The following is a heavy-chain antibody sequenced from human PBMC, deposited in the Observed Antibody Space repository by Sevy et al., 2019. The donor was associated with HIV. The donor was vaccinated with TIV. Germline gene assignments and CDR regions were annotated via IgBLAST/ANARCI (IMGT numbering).Heavy chain of an antibody. CDR1: GGSGSSYF. CDR3: ARESPYIAAAGKYYYYNGMDV. D-gene: IGHD6-13*01. Sequence: SETLSLTCTVSGGSGSSYFWSWIRQPPGKGLEWIGYIYYSGSTGYNPSLKSRVTISLDTSKNQFSLKLSSVTAADTAVYYCARESPYIAAAGKYYYYNGMDVWGQGTTVTVSS. CDR2: IYYSGST. J-gene: IGHJ6*02. V-gene: IGHV4-59*02.